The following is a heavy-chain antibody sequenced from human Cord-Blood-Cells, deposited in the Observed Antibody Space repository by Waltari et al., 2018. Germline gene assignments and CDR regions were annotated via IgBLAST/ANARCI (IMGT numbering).Heavy chain of an antibody. D-gene: IGHD3-22*01. V-gene: IGHV3-30-3*01. CDR2: ISYDGSNK. Sequence: QVQLVESGGGVVQPGRSLRLSCAASGFTFSSSAMHWVRQAPGKGLEWVAVISYDGSNKYYADSVKGRFTISRDNSKNTLYLQMNSLRAEDTAVYYCASTPYDSSGYYYYWGQGTLVTVSS. CDR1: GFTFSSSA. J-gene: IGHJ4*02. CDR3: ASTPYDSSGYYYY.